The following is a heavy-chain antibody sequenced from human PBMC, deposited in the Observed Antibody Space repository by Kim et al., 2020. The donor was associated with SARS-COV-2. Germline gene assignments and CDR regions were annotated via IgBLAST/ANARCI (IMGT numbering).Heavy chain of an antibody. CDR2: IYLDDDK. CDR3: AHSIAAAGYFDY. J-gene: IGHJ4*02. Sequence: SGPTLVNPTQTLTLTCTFSGFSLSTSGVGVGWIRQPPGKALEWLALIYLDDDKRYSPSLQSRLTITKDTSKNQVVLTMTNMDPVDTATYYYAHSIAAAGYFDYWGQGTLVTVSS. CDR1: GFSLSTSGVG. D-gene: IGHD6-13*01. V-gene: IGHV2-5*02.